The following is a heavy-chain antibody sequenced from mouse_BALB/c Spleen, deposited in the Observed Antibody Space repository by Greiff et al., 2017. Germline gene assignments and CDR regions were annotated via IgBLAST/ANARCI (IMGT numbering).Heavy chain of an antibody. V-gene: IGHV5-17*02. Sequence: EVMLVESGGGLVQPGGSRKLSCAASGFTFSSFGMHWVRQAPEKGLEWVAYISSGSSTIYYADIVKGRFTISRDNPKNTLFLQITSLRSEDTAMYYCARSGGSSYAMDYWGQGTSVTVSS. J-gene: IGHJ4*01. D-gene: IGHD1-1*01. CDR2: ISSGSSTI. CDR3: ARSGGSSYAMDY. CDR1: GFTFSSFG.